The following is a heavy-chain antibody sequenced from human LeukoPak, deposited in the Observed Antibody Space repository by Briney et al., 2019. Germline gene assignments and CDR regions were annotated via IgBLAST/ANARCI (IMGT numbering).Heavy chain of an antibody. CDR1: GFAFESFT. V-gene: IGHV3-21*04. CDR2: ISATSSDI. D-gene: IGHD5-12*01. CDR3: AKGLFSAYDKYLDS. J-gene: IGHJ4*02. Sequence: GGSLRLSCAGSGFAFESFTMTWVRQAPGKGLEWVSLISATSSDINYAESVRGRFAISRDNAKNSLFLQMDSLRVEDTAIYYCAKGLFSAYDKYLDSWGQGTLVTVSS.